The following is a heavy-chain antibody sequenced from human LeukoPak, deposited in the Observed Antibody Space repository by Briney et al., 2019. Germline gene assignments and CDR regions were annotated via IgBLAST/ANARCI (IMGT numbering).Heavy chain of an antibody. CDR3: ARDERVVVVPAAAMRRGWFDP. V-gene: IGHV3-21*01. D-gene: IGHD2-2*01. CDR2: ISSSSSYI. Sequence: GGSPRLSCAASGFTFSSYSMNWVRQAPGKGLEWVSSISSSSSYIYYADSVKGRFTISRDNAKNSLYLQMNSLRAEDTAVYYCARDERVVVVPAAAMRRGWFDPWGQGTLVTVSS. CDR1: GFTFSSYS. J-gene: IGHJ5*02.